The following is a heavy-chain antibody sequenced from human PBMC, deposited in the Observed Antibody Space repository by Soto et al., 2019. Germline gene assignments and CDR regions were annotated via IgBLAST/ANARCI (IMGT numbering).Heavy chain of an antibody. Sequence: QVQLQESGPGLVKPSQTLSLTCTVSGGSISSGGYYWSWICQHPGKGLEWIGYIYYSGSTYYNPSLKSRVTISVDTSKNQFSLKLSSVTAADTAVYYCARAVVPAATCMDVWGQGTTVTVSS. CDR3: ARAVVPAATCMDV. J-gene: IGHJ6*02. CDR1: GGSISSGGYY. CDR2: IYYSGST. V-gene: IGHV4-31*03. D-gene: IGHD2-2*01.